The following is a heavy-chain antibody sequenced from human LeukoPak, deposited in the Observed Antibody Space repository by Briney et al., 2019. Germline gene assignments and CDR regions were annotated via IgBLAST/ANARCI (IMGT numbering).Heavy chain of an antibody. J-gene: IGHJ6*02. CDR2: INHSGST. D-gene: IGHD6-25*01. CDR3: ARARPGIAAHYYYYGMDV. CDR1: GGSFSGYY. Sequence: PSETLSLTCAVYGGSFSGYYWSWIRQPPGKGLEWIGEINHSGSTNYNPSLKSRVTISVDTSKNQFSLKLSSVTAADTAVYYCARARPGIAAHYYYYGMDVWGQGTTVTVSS. V-gene: IGHV4-34*01.